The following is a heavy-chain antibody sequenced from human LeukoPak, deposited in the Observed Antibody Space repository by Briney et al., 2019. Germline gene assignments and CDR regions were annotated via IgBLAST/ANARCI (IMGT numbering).Heavy chain of an antibody. CDR3: ARGIAGYSSGHYFDY. Sequence: GASVKVSCXASGYTFTGYYMHWVRQAPGQGLEWMGRINPNSGGTNYAQKFQGRVNMTRDTSISTAYMELSRLRSDDTAVYYCARGIAGYSSGHYFDYWGQGTLVTVSS. J-gene: IGHJ4*02. CDR2: INPNSGGT. D-gene: IGHD6-19*01. V-gene: IGHV1-2*06. CDR1: GYTFTGYY.